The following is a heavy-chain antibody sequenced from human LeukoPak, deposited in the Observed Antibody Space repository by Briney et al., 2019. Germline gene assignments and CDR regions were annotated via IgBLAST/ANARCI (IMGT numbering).Heavy chain of an antibody. CDR3: AHNYYDSSGLI. V-gene: IGHV2-70*04. D-gene: IGHD3-22*01. J-gene: IGHJ3*02. Sequence: SGPALVKHTQTLTLTCTFSGFSLSTSGMRVSWLRQPPGKALEWLERIDWDDDKFYSTSLKTRLTISKDTSKNQVVLTMTNMHAVDTATYYCAHNYYDSSGLIWGQGTMVTVSS. CDR1: GFSLSTSGMR. CDR2: IDWDDDK.